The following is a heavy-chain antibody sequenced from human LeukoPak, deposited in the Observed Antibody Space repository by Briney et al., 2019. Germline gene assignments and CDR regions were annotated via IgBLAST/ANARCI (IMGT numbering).Heavy chain of an antibody. D-gene: IGHD2-21*02. CDR3: ARGVVVTATPAEYFQH. V-gene: IGHV1-69*06. Sequence: SVKDSCKASGGTFSSYAISWVRQAPGQGLEWMGGIIPIFGTANYAQKFQGRVTITADKSTSTAYMELSSLRSEDTAVYYCARGVVVTATPAEYFQHWGQGTLVTVSS. J-gene: IGHJ1*01. CDR1: GGTFSSYA. CDR2: IIPIFGTA.